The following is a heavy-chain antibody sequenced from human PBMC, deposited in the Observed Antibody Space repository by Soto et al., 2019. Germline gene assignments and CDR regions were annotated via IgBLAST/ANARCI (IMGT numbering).Heavy chain of an antibody. J-gene: IGHJ6*02. CDR2: IWYDGSNK. Sequence: PGGSLRLSCAASGFTFSSYGMHWVRQAPGKGLEWVAVIWYDGSNKYYADSVKGRFTISRDNSKNTLYLQMNSLRAEDTAVYYCARLGDSSGYYSVPYYCGMDVWGQGTTVTVSS. V-gene: IGHV3-33*01. CDR3: ARLGDSSGYYSVPYYCGMDV. CDR1: GFTFSSYG. D-gene: IGHD3-22*01.